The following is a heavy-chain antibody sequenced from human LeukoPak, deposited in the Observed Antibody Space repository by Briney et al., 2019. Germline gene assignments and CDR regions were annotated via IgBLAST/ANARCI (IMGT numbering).Heavy chain of an antibody. J-gene: IGHJ6*03. Sequence: SETLSLTCAVYGGSFSGYYWSWIRQPPGKGLEWIGEINHSGSTNYNPSLKSRVTISVDTSKNQFSLKLSSVTAADTAVYYCARGRYSNYADMDVWGKGTTVTVSS. CDR2: INHSGST. CDR3: ARGRYSNYADMDV. D-gene: IGHD4-11*01. CDR1: GGSFSGYY. V-gene: IGHV4-34*01.